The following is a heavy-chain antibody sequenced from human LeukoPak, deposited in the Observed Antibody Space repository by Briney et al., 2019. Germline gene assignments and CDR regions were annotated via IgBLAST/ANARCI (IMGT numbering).Heavy chain of an antibody. D-gene: IGHD3-22*01. CDR1: GFTFSSYW. CDR2: IKQDGSEK. V-gene: IGHV3-7*01. Sequence: PGGSLRLSCAASGFTFSSYWMSWVRQAPGKGLEWVANIKQDGSEKYYVDSVKGRFTISRDNAKNSLYPQMNSLRAEDTAVYYGGRRGGGIYYAGMDVGGKGTRVTFSS. J-gene: IGHJ6*04. CDR3: GRRGGGIYYAGMDV.